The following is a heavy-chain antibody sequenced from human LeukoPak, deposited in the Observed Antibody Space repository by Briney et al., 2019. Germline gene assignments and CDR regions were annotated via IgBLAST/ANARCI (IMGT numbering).Heavy chain of an antibody. CDR3: AKGVPGDYGLDV. CDR2: IYSGGGT. Sequence: GGSLRLSCAASGFTVSSNYMNWVRQAPGKGLEWVSVIYSGGGTYFADSVKGRVTISRDNSKNTLYLQMNSLRAEDTAVYYCAKGVPGDYGLDVWGQGTTVTVSS. CDR1: GFTVSSNY. D-gene: IGHD3-10*01. J-gene: IGHJ6*02. V-gene: IGHV3-53*01.